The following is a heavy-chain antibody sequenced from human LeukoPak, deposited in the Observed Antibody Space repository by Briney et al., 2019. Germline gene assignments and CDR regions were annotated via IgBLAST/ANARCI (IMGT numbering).Heavy chain of an antibody. D-gene: IGHD3-3*01. CDR1: GYTFGDYA. CDR3: ARGAIFGGFFEPYYFDY. V-gene: IGHV3-53*01. Sequence: PGRSLRLSCTVSGYTFGDYALTWFRQAPGKGLEWVSVIYSGGSTYYADSVKGRFTISRDNSKNTLYLQMNSLRAEDTAVYYCARGAIFGGFFEPYYFDYWGQGTLVTVSS. J-gene: IGHJ4*02. CDR2: IYSGGST.